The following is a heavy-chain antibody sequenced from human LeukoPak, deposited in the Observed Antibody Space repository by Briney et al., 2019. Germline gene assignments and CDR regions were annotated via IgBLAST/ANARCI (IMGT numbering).Heavy chain of an antibody. CDR1: GYTFTSYG. Sequence: GESLKISCKGSGYTFTSYGISWVRQAPGQGLEWMGWISAYNGNTNYAQKLQGRVTMTTDTSTSTAYMELRSLRSDDTAVYYCARDTGLGYDSSRAFDYWGQGTLVTVSS. CDR2: ISAYNGNT. J-gene: IGHJ4*02. D-gene: IGHD3-22*01. V-gene: IGHV1-18*01. CDR3: ARDTGLGYDSSRAFDY.